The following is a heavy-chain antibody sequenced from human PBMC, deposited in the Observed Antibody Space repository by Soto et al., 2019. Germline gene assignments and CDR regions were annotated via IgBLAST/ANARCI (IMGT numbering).Heavy chain of an antibody. CDR1: GGSISSVGYY. D-gene: IGHD4-17*01. CDR3: ARVGVAYGDYVDY. J-gene: IGHJ4*02. CDR2: IYYSGST. V-gene: IGHV4-31*03. Sequence: QVQLQESGPGLVKPSQTLSLTCTVSGGSISSVGYYWSWIRQHSGKGLEWIGYIYYSGSTYYNPSLKSRVTISVDTSKNQFSLKLSSVTAADTAVYYCARVGVAYGDYVDYWGQGTLVTVSS.